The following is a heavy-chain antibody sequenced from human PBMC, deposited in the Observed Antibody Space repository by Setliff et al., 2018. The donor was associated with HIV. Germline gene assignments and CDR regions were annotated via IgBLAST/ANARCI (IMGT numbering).Heavy chain of an antibody. CDR2: IKVGSGNT. CDR1: GYSFTNHA. CDR3: ARTLTYYFDGSFSSGPADY. V-gene: IGHV1-3*01. Sequence: ASVKVSCKASGYSFTNHAVHWVRQAPGRRLEWMGWIKVGSGNTQYSKEFQGRVTITRDTSATTAYMELSSLTSEDTAVYYCARTLTYYFDGSFSSGPADYWGLGTLVTVSS. D-gene: IGHD3-22*01. J-gene: IGHJ4*02.